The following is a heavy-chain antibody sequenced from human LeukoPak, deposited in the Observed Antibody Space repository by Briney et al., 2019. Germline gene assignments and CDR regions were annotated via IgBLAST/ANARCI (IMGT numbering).Heavy chain of an antibody. J-gene: IGHJ4*02. CDR2: FDPEDGET. CDR1: GYTLTELS. D-gene: IGHD3-10*01. CDR3: ATGYYYGSGSDY. Sequence: GASVKVSCKVSGYTLTELSMHWVRQAPGKGLEWMGGFDPEDGETIYAQKFQGRVTMTEDTSTDTAYMELSSLRSEDSAVYYCATGYYYGSGSDYWGQGTLVTVSS. V-gene: IGHV1-24*01.